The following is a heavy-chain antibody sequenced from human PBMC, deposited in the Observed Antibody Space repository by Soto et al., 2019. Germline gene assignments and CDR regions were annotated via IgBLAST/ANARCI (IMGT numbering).Heavy chain of an antibody. Sequence: PSETLSLTCTVSGGSISSYYWSWIRQPPKKGLEWIGYIYYSGSTNYNPSLKSRVTLSVDTSKTQFSLKLSSVTAADTAVYYCARDVLSVGWLRPPGWFDPWGQGTLVTVSS. D-gene: IGHD5-12*01. CDR3: ARDVLSVGWLRPPGWFDP. J-gene: IGHJ5*02. CDR1: GGSISSYY. V-gene: IGHV4-59*01. CDR2: IYYSGST.